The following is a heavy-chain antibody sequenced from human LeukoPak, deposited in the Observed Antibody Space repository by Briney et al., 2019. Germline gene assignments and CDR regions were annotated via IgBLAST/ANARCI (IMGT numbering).Heavy chain of an antibody. CDR3: ARGALDFDY. CDR1: GFTFSGFA. J-gene: IGHJ4*02. CDR2: ISSSSSTI. Sequence: GGSLRLSCAASGFTFSGFAMNWVRQAPGKGLEWVSYISSSSSTIYYADSVKGRFTISRDNAKNSLFLQMDSLRDEDTAVYYCARGALDFDYWGQGTLVTVSS. V-gene: IGHV3-48*02.